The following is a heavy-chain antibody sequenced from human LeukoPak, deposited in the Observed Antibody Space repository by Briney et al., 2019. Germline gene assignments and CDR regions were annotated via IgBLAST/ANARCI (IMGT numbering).Heavy chain of an antibody. Sequence: GESLKISCKGSGYSFPSYWIGWVRQMPGKGLEWMGIIYPGDSNTRYSPSFQGQVTISADKSICTAYLQWSSLKASDTAMYYCASIVGATSGGGYYFDYWGQGTLVTVSS. J-gene: IGHJ4*02. CDR1: GYSFPSYW. D-gene: IGHD1-26*01. CDR2: IYPGDSNT. V-gene: IGHV5-51*01. CDR3: ASIVGATSGGGYYFDY.